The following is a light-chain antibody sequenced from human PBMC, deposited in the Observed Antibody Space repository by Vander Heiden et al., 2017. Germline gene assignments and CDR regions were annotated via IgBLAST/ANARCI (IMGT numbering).Light chain of an antibody. CDR2: DVT. CDR3: SSYTTSSTQV. Sequence: QSALTQPASVSGSPGQSITISCAGTSSDVGNDNYVSWYQQHPGKAPKLVIYDVTNRPSGVSNRSSGAKSGNTASLTISGLQPEDEADYYCSSYTTSSTQVFGTGTKVNVL. J-gene: IGLJ1*01. V-gene: IGLV2-14*03. CDR1: SSDVGNDNY.